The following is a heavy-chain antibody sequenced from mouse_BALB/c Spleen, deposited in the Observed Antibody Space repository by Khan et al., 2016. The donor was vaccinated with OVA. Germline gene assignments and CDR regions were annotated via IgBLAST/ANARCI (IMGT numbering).Heavy chain of an antibody. D-gene: IGHD3-3*01. CDR3: ARSKYLARY. Sequence: QVQLKELGPGLVAPSQSLSITCTVYGYSLTRYGVHWVRQPPGKGLEWLGLIWAGGSTNYNWALMSRLSISIDNSKSLVFLRMNSLQTEDTALYYCARSKYLARYWGQGTTLTVSS. V-gene: IGHV2-9*02. J-gene: IGHJ2*01. CDR2: IWAGGST. CDR1: GYSLTRYG.